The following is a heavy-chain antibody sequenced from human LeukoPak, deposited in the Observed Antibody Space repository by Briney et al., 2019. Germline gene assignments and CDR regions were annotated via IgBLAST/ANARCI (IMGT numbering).Heavy chain of an antibody. CDR2: IYHSGNT. Sequence: PSETLSLTCTVSGGSISSGGYYWSWIRQHPGKGLEWIGYIYHSGNTYYNPSLKSRVTISVDTSKNQFSLKLSSVTAADTAVYYCARVPYSGSYYDYWGQGTLVTVSS. V-gene: IGHV4-31*03. CDR3: ARVPYSGSYYDY. CDR1: GGSISSGGYY. D-gene: IGHD1-26*01. J-gene: IGHJ4*02.